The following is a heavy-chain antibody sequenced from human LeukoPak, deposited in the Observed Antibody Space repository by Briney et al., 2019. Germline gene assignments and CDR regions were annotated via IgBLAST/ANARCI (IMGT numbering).Heavy chain of an antibody. CDR2: ISGSGGST. Sequence: PGGSLRLSCAASGSTFSSYAMSWVRQAPGKGLEWVSAISGSGGSTYYADSVKGRFTISRDNSKNTLYLQMNSLRAEDTAVYYCATQQLARDYYYYYGMDVWGQGTTVTVSS. D-gene: IGHD6-13*01. CDR1: GSTFSSYA. J-gene: IGHJ6*02. CDR3: ATQQLARDYYYYYGMDV. V-gene: IGHV3-23*01.